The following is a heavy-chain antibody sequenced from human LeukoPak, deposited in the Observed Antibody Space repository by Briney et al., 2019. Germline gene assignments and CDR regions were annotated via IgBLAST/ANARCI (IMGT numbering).Heavy chain of an antibody. J-gene: IGHJ3*02. V-gene: IGHV3-23*01. CDR2: IRTSGQST. Sequence: GGSLRLSCAASGFIFSNFAMSWVRQAPGKGLEWVSGIRTSGQSTYYADSVKGRFTISRDNSKNTLYLQMNSLRAEDTAVNYCAKELIAVAGTAFDIWGQGTMVTVSS. CDR3: AKELIAVAGTAFDI. CDR1: GFIFSNFA. D-gene: IGHD6-19*01.